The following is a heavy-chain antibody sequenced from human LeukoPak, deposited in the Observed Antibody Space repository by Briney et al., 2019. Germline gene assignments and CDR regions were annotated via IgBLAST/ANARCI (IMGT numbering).Heavy chain of an antibody. CDR3: ASFHYYGSGAYYLSY. Sequence: GGSLRLSCAASGFTLSSYAMTWVRQAPGKGLEWVSDIGDSGATTYYADSVKGRFTISRDNSKNTLYLQMSSLRAEGTAVYFCASFHYYGSGAYYLSYWGQGTLVTVSS. CDR1: GFTLSSYA. J-gene: IGHJ4*02. CDR2: IGDSGATT. D-gene: IGHD3-10*01. V-gene: IGHV3-23*01.